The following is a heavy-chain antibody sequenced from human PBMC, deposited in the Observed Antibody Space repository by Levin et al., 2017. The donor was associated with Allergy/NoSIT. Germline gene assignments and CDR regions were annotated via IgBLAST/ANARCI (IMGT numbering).Heavy chain of an antibody. CDR1: GGSISSYY. CDR3: ARVTHTEGLYPDYYYYYMDV. J-gene: IGHJ6*03. Sequence: SETLSLTCTVSGGSISSYYWSWIRQSPGKGLEWIGYIYDIGRTNYNPSLKSRLTISLDKSKNQLSLRLTSVIAADTAVYYCARVTHTEGLYPDYYYYYMDVWGRGATVTVSS. D-gene: IGHD4-23*01. V-gene: IGHV4-59*01. CDR2: IYDIGRT.